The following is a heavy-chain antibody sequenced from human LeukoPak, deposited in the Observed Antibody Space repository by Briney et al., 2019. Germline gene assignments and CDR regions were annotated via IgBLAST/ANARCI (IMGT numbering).Heavy chain of an antibody. D-gene: IGHD4-17*01. Sequence: GSLRLSCAASEFTFSSYWMSWVRQAPGKGLEWVANIKQDGGQIYYLESVKGRFTVSRDNAKNSLYLQMNSLRTEDTAVYYCARLGARQMLEYWGQGTLVTVSS. CDR2: IKQDGGQI. CDR1: EFTFSSYW. J-gene: IGHJ4*02. V-gene: IGHV3-7*01. CDR3: ARLGARQMLEY.